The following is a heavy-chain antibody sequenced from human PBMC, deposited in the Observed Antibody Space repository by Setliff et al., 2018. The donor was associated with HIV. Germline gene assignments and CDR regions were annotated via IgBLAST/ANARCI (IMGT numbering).Heavy chain of an antibody. CDR2: IQHSGRI. Sequence: SETLSLTCAVYGGSFSGYCWSWIRQPPGKGLEWIGEIQHSGRINYNPSLRGRVTTSVDTSKNQFSLRQRSVTAAGTAVYYCARVSCSSWYSIPRYYYYSMDVWGNGTTVTVSS. V-gene: IGHV4-34*01. CDR3: ARVSCSSWYSIPRYYYYSMDV. CDR1: GGSFSGYC. D-gene: IGHD6-13*01. J-gene: IGHJ6*03.